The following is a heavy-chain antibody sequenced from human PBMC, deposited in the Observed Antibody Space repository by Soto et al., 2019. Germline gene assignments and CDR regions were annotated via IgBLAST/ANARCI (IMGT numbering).Heavy chain of an antibody. J-gene: IGHJ5*02. CDR3: ARDYGGLSVAATPTPPGT. Sequence: PGGSLRLSCAASGFTFSDYYMSWIRQAPGKGLEWVSYISSSGSTIYYADSVKGRFTISGDNAKNSLYLQMNSLRAEDTAVYYCARDYGGLSVAATPTPPGTWGQGTLVTVSS. CDR2: ISSSGSTI. D-gene: IGHD2-15*01. CDR1: GFTFSDYY. V-gene: IGHV3-11*01.